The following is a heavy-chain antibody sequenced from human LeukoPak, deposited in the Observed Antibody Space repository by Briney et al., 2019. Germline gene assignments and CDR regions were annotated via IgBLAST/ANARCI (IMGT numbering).Heavy chain of an antibody. CDR2: IYHSGST. CDR1: GYSISSGYY. J-gene: IGHJ4*02. V-gene: IGHV4-38-2*01. CDR3: ARDDRVTAPTY. D-gene: IGHD1-1*01. Sequence: PSETLSLTCAVSGYSISSGYYWGWIRPPPGKGLEWIGSIYHSGSTYYNPSLKSRVTISVDTSKNQFSLKLRSVTAADTAVYYCARDDRVTAPTYWGQGTLVTVSS.